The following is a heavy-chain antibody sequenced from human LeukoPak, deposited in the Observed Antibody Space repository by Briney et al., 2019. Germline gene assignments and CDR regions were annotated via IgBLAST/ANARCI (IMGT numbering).Heavy chain of an antibody. CDR3: TKENIVVVPAAMKYYYYYMDV. J-gene: IGHJ6*03. Sequence: PGGSLRLSCTTSGFTFSDYPMSWFRQAPGKGLEWVGFIRNKAYRGRTEYAASVKGRFSISRDDSKSIAYLQMNSLKTEDTAVYFCTKENIVVVPAAMKYYYYYMDVWGKGTTVTVSS. CDR2: IRNKAYRGRT. V-gene: IGHV3-49*03. D-gene: IGHD2-2*01. CDR1: GFTFSDYP.